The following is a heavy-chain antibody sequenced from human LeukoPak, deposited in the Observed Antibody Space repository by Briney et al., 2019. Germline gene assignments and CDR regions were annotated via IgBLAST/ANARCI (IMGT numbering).Heavy chain of an antibody. CDR2: IYNSESI. CDR3: ARDALGYDILTGYYDDRYPDY. D-gene: IGHD3-9*01. CDR1: GGSINGYY. J-gene: IGHJ4*02. Sequence: SETLSLTCTVSGGSINGYYWSWIRQPAGKGLEWIGRIYNSESINYNPSLKSRVTMSIDTSKSQFSLKLNSVTAADTAVYYCARDALGYDILTGYYDDRYPDYWGQGTLVTVSS. V-gene: IGHV4-4*07.